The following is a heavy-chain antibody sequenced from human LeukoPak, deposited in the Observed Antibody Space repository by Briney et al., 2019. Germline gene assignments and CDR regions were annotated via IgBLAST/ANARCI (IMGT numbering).Heavy chain of an antibody. CDR3: AREGYFYDSSGADY. J-gene: IGHJ4*02. Sequence: GGSLRLSCAASGFTFSSYNMNWVRQAPGKGLEWVSYISSSSSTIYYADSVKGRFTISRDNAKNSLFLQMNSLRAEDTAVYYCAREGYFYDSSGADYWCRETLVIVFS. V-gene: IGHV3-48*04. D-gene: IGHD3-22*01. CDR2: ISSSSSTI. CDR1: GFTFSSYN.